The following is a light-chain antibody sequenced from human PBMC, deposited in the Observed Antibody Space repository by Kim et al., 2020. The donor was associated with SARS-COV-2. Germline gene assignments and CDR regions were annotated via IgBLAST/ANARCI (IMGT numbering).Light chain of an antibody. V-gene: IGLV3-25*03. CDR2: KTN. J-gene: IGLJ1*01. CDR1: ALPEKQ. Sequence: SPDQTATTTCSGDALPEKQTYWYQQTSGQAPLLVLYKTNERPSGIPGRFSGSSAGTTVTLTISGVQAEDDADYYCQSADGSGTYVFGTGTKVTVL. CDR3: QSADGSGTYV.